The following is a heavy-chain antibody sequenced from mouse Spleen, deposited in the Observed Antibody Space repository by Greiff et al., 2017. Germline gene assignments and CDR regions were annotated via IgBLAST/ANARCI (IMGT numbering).Heavy chain of an antibody. D-gene: IGHD2-4*01. J-gene: IGHJ3*01. V-gene: IGHV2-2*01. Sequence: VQRVESGPGLVQPSQSLSITCTVSGFSLTSYGVHWVRQSPGKGLEWLGVIWSGGSTDYNAAFISRLSISKDNSKSQVFFKMNSLQADDTAIYYCAIYDYDDAYWGQGTLVTVSA. CDR3: AIYDYDDAY. CDR2: IWSGGST. CDR1: GFSLTSYG.